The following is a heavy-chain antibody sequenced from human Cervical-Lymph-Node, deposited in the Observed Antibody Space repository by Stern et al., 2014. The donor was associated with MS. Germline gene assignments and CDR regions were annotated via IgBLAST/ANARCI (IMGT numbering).Heavy chain of an antibody. Sequence: VQLVESGPEVKKPGESLKISCQVFGYSFDNYWIGWGRQMPGQGLEWMGIIYPDDFDTRYSPSFQGQVPISADKSISTASLQWSNLKASDTAIYYCARHELYKSGWPYIDYWGQGTLVTVSS. CDR2: IYPDDFDT. D-gene: IGHD6-19*01. CDR1: GYSFDNYW. V-gene: IGHV5-51*01. CDR3: ARHELYKSGWPYIDY. J-gene: IGHJ4*02.